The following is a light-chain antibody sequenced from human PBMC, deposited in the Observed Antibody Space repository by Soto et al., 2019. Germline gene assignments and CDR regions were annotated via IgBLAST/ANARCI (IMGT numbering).Light chain of an antibody. CDR3: QQRSDWALT. CDR2: DAY. CDR1: QSFRGL. J-gene: IGKJ4*01. V-gene: IGKV3-11*01. Sequence: EVVLTQSPVTLSLSPGERATLSCRASQSFRGLLAWYQQKPGQAPRLLIYDAYNRATGIPPRFSGSGSGTDFTLTISSLEPEDSAVYYCQQRSDWALTFGGGTKVE.